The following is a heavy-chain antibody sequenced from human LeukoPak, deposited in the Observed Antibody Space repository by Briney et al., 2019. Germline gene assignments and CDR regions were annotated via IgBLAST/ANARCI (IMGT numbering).Heavy chain of an antibody. CDR2: INHSGST. J-gene: IGHJ4*02. CDR1: GGSFSGYY. Sequence: SETLSLTCAVYGGSFSGYYWSWIRQPPGKGLEWIGEINHSGSTNYNPSLKSRVTISVDTSKNRFSLKLSSVTAADTAVYYCARSRSKYYFDYWGQGTLVTVSS. V-gene: IGHV4-34*01. D-gene: IGHD6-6*01. CDR3: ARSRSKYYFDY.